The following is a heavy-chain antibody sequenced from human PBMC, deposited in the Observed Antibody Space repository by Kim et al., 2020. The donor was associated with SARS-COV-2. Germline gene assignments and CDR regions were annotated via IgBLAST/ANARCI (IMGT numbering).Heavy chain of an antibody. Sequence: YARKFQGRVTITADKSTSTAYMELSSLRSEDTAVYYCARERFLEWSEFDYWGQGTLVTVSS. J-gene: IGHJ4*02. CDR3: ARERFLEWSEFDY. V-gene: IGHV1-69*04. D-gene: IGHD3-3*01.